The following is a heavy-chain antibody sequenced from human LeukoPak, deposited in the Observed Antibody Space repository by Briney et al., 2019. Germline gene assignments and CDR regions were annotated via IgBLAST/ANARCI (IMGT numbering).Heavy chain of an antibody. J-gene: IGHJ6*04. CDR3: ARETYSSGWSPRFYYYYGMDV. CDR2: IWYDGSNK. V-gene: IGHV3-33*01. CDR1: GFTFSSYG. D-gene: IGHD6-19*01. Sequence: GRSLRLSCAASGFTFSSYGMHRVRQAPGKGLEWVAVIWYDGSNKYHADSVKGRFTISRDNSKNTLYLQMNSLRAEDTAVYYCARETYSSGWSPRFYYYYGMDVWGKGTTVTVSS.